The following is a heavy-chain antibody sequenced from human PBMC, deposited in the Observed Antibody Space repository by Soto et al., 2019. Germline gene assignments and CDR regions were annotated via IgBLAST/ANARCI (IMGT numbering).Heavy chain of an antibody. V-gene: IGHV3-7*04. J-gene: IGHJ6*02. CDR1: GFTCSSYS. CDR2: IKQDGSEK. D-gene: IGHD3-22*01. Sequence: GGSLRLSCAASGFTCSSYSMSWVRQAPGKGLEWVANIKQDGSEKYYVDSVKGRFTISRDNAKNSLYLQMNSLRAEDTAVYYCARFYYDSSGYLPSPYYYYYGMDVWGQGTTVTVS. CDR3: ARFYYDSSGYLPSPYYYYYGMDV.